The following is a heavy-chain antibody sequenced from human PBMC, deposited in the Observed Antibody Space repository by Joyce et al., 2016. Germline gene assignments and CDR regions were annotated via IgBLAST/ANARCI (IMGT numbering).Heavy chain of an antibody. CDR1: GFSLTTTGIT. D-gene: IGHD1-1*01. V-gene: IGHV2-70*01. Sequence: QVTLRESGPALVKPTQTLTLTCTFSGFSLTTTGITVSWLRQPPGKALEWLALIDWHDDKYYITSLKTRLTISKDTSKNQVVLVMTNMDPVDTATYYCARILSPHNAYYYGMDVWGQGTTVTVSS. CDR2: IDWHDDK. J-gene: IGHJ6*02. CDR3: ARILSPHNAYYYGMDV.